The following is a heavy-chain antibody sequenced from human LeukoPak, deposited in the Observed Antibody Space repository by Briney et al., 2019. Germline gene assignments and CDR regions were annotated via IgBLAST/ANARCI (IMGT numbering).Heavy chain of an antibody. CDR1: GGSISSYY. Sequence: SETLSLTCTVSGGSISSYYWSWIRQPAGKGLEWIGRIYTSGSTNYNPSLKSRVTMSVDTSKNQFSLKLSSVTAADTAVYYCARDAREWELLLGYYYYYMDVWGKGTTVTVSS. CDR2: IYTSGST. CDR3: ARDAREWELLLGYYYYYMDV. D-gene: IGHD1-26*01. J-gene: IGHJ6*03. V-gene: IGHV4-4*07.